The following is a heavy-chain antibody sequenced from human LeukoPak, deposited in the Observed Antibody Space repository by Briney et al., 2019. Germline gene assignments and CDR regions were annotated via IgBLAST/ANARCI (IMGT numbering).Heavy chain of an antibody. CDR3: ARGPGSLDAFDI. CDR2: INRDGSST. J-gene: IGHJ3*02. V-gene: IGHV3-74*01. CDR1: GFTFSTYS. Sequence: PGGSLRLSCAVSGFTFSTYSMNWVRQAPGKGLVWVSRINRDGSSTSYADSVKGRLTISRDNAKNTLYLQMNSLRAEDTAVYYCARGPGSLDAFDIWGQGTMVTVSS.